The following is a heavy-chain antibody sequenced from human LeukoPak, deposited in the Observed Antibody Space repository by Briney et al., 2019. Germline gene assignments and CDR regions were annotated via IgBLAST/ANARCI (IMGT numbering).Heavy chain of an antibody. CDR3: VKDRVWFGELLNPLFDN. Sequence: PGGSLRLSCAASGFTFEDYAMHWVRQAPGKGLEGVSGISWNSGRIGYADSVKGRFTISRDNAKNSLYLQMNSLRAEDTALYYCVKDRVWFGELLNPLFDNWGQGTRVTVSS. CDR2: ISWNSGRI. D-gene: IGHD3-10*01. V-gene: IGHV3-9*01. J-gene: IGHJ4*02. CDR1: GFTFEDYA.